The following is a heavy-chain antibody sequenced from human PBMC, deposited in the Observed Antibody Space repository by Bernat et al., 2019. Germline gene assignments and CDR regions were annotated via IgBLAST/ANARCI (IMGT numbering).Heavy chain of an antibody. CDR2: INHSGST. V-gene: IGHV4-34*01. CDR1: GGSFSGYY. J-gene: IGHJ2*01. CDR3: ARKATWYFDL. Sequence: QVQLQQWGAGLLKPSETLSLTCAVYGGSFSGYYWSWIRQPPGKGLEWIGEINHSGSTNYNPSLKSRVTISVDTCKNQFSLKRSSVTAADTAVYYCARKATWYFDLWGRGTLVTVSS.